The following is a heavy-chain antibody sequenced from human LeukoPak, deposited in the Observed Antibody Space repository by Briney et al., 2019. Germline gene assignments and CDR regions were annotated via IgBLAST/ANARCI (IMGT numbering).Heavy chain of an antibody. D-gene: IGHD4-17*01. CDR1: GFTFSDYY. Sequence: SGRPLRLSCAASGFTFSDYYMSWIRQAPGKGLEWVSYISSSGSTIYYADSVKGRFTISRDNAKNSLYLQMNSLRAEDTAVYYCARYDYGDYDPFDYWGQGTLVTVSS. CDR2: ISSSGSTI. CDR3: ARYDYGDYDPFDY. V-gene: IGHV3-11*04. J-gene: IGHJ4*02.